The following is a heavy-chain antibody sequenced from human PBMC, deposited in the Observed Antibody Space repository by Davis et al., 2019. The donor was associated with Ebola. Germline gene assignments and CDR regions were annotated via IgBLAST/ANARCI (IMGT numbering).Heavy chain of an antibody. Sequence: PGGSLRLSCSVSGGSISGYYWGWFRQPPGKGPEWIGYIHYSDNPDYNSSLKTRVTISVDTSRNQFSLKLTSVIAADTAIYYCTLGSGWLTDYWGQGALVTVSS. V-gene: IGHV4-59*01. CDR3: TLGSGWLTDY. J-gene: IGHJ4*02. CDR2: IHYSDNP. D-gene: IGHD6-19*01. CDR1: GGSISGYY.